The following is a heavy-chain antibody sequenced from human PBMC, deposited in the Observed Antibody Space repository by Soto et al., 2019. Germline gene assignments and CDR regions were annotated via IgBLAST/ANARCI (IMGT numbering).Heavy chain of an antibody. Sequence: PGASLKISCQASGYSFTSHWIAWVRQMPGKGLEWMGIIYPGDSDTRYSQSFQGQVTIAADKSISTAYLQWSSLKASYTDMYYCARAHSPGYSGSYVSSSYYYGMGVWGQGTMVTVSS. D-gene: IGHD1-26*01. CDR1: GYSFTSHW. J-gene: IGHJ6*02. CDR3: ARAHSPGYSGSYVSSSYYYGMGV. V-gene: IGHV5-51*01. CDR2: IYPGDSDT.